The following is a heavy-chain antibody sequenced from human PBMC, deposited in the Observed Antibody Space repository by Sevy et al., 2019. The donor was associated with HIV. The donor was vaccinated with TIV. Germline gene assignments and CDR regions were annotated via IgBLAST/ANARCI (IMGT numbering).Heavy chain of an antibody. Sequence: SESLSLTCAVYGGSFSGYYWSWIRQPPGKGLEWIGEINHSGSTNYNPSLKSRVTISVDTSKNQFSLKLSSVTAADTAEYYCDGHCSRGSCYVQGSDGMDVWGQGTTVTVSS. D-gene: IGHD2-15*01. CDR1: GGSFSGYY. V-gene: IGHV4-34*01. CDR2: INHSGST. J-gene: IGHJ6*02. CDR3: DGHCSRGSCYVQGSDGMDV.